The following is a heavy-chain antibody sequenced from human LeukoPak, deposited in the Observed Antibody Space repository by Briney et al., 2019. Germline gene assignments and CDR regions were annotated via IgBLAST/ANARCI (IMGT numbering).Heavy chain of an antibody. J-gene: IGHJ4*02. V-gene: IGHV3-30*18. CDR1: GFTFSSYG. CDR3: AKGSWSDFFDY. Sequence: PGGSLRLSCAASGFTFSSYGMHWVRQAPGKGLEWVAVISYDGSNKYYADSVKGRFTFSRDNSKNTLYLQMNSLRAEDTAVYYCAKGSWSDFFDYWGQGTLVTVSS. CDR2: ISYDGSNK. D-gene: IGHD6-13*01.